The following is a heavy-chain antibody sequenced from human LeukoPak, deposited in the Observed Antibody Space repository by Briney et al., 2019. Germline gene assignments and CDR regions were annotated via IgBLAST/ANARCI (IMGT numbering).Heavy chain of an antibody. J-gene: IGHJ5*02. CDR3: ARGSCSGGSCPRGFDP. CDR1: GFTFSSYW. V-gene: IGHV3-74*01. Sequence: PGGSLRLSCAASGFTFSSYWMHWVRQAPGKGLVWVSRINSDGSSTNYADSVKGRFAISRDNAKNTLYLQMNSPRVEDTAVYYCARGSCSGGSCPRGFDPWGQGTLVTVSS. D-gene: IGHD2-15*01. CDR2: INSDGSST.